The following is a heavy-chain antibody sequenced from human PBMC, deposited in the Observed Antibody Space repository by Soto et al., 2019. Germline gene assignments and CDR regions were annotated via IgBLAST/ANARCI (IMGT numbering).Heavy chain of an antibody. CDR2: ISGSGGST. D-gene: IGHD3-3*01. Sequence: GGPLRLSCAASGFTFSSYAMSWVRQAPGKGLEWVSAISGSGGSTYYADSVKGRFTISRDNSKNTLYLQMNSLRAEDTAVYYCAKSVFAVTPPEYFQHWGQGTLVTVSS. V-gene: IGHV3-23*01. CDR1: GFTFSSYA. J-gene: IGHJ1*01. CDR3: AKSVFAVTPPEYFQH.